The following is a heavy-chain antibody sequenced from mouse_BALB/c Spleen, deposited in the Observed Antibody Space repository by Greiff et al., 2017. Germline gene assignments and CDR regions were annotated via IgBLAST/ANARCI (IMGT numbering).Heavy chain of an antibody. CDR2: IDPANGNT. D-gene: IGHD2-3*01. CDR1: GFNIKDTY. V-gene: IGHV14-3*02. CDR3: ARWDDGYYYYAMDY. J-gene: IGHJ4*01. Sequence: VQLQQSGAELVKPGASVKLSCTASGFNIKDTYMHWVKQRPEQGLEWIGRIDPANGNTKYDPKFQGKATITADTSSNTAYLQLSSLTSEDTAVYYCARWDDGYYYYAMDYWGQGTSVTVSS.